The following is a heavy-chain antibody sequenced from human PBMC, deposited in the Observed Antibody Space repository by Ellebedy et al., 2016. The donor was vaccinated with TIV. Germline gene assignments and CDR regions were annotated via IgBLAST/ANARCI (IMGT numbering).Heavy chain of an antibody. CDR1: GGSFSDYY. J-gene: IGHJ4*02. V-gene: IGHV4-34*01. D-gene: IGHD1-20*01. Sequence: SQTLSLTXXVYGGSFSDYYWTWIRQPPGKGLEWIGEINHSGSTNYNPSLKSRVTMSVDTSENQFSLKLTSVTAADTAVYYCARDNYNDPYFDYWGQGTLVTVSS. CDR2: INHSGST. CDR3: ARDNYNDPYFDY.